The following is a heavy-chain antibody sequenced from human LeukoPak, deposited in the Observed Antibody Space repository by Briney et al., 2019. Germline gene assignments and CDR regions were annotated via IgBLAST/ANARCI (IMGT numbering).Heavy chain of an antibody. Sequence: SETLSLTCAVSGGSISSGGYSWSWIRQPPGKGLEWIGYIYHSGSTYYNPSLKSRVTISVDRSKNQFSLKLSSVTAADTAVYYCARGVTWSGYKLDYWGQGTLVTVSS. CDR1: GGSISSGGYS. V-gene: IGHV4-30-2*01. J-gene: IGHJ4*02. CDR2: IYHSGST. D-gene: IGHD3-3*01. CDR3: ARGVTWSGYKLDY.